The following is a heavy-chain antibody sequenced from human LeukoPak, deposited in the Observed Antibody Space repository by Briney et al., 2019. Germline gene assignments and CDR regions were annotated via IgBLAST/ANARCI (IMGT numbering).Heavy chain of an antibody. CDR1: GFTFSSYA. J-gene: IGHJ6*03. V-gene: IGHV3-23*01. CDR3: AKAGLGGVTGYYYYYMDV. CDR2: ISGSGGST. D-gene: IGHD3-16*01. Sequence: GGSLRLSCAASGFTFSSYAMSWVRQAPGKGLEWVSAISGSGGSTYYADSVKGRFTISRDNSKNTLYLQMNSLRAEDTAVYYCAKAGLGGVTGYYYYYMDVWGEGTTVTVSS.